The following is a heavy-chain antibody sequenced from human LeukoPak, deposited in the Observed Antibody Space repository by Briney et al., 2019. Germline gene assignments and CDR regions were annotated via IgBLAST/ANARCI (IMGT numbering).Heavy chain of an antibody. CDR2: IYYSGST. CDR1: GGSISSYY. J-gene: IGHJ4*02. CDR3: ARGTPYGGNASN. D-gene: IGHD4-23*01. Sequence: SETLSLTCTVSGGSISSYYWSWIRQPPGKGLEWIGYIYYSGSTNYNPSLKSRVTISVDTSKNQFSLKLSSVTAADAAVYYCARGTPYGGNASNWGQGTLVTVSS. V-gene: IGHV4-59*01.